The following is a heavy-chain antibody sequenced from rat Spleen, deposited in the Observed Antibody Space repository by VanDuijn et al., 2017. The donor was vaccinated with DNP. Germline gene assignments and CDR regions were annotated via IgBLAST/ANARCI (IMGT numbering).Heavy chain of an antibody. V-gene: IGHV5-27*01. CDR1: GFTFSNYY. CDR3: ATDWSYYYSIFDY. D-gene: IGHD1-2*01. CDR2: ISPGGGNT. J-gene: IGHJ2*01. Sequence: EVQLVESGGGSVQPGRSLKLSCTASGFTFSNYYMAWVRQAPTKGLELVAYISPGGGNTYYRDSVKGRFTISRDNAKNTLYLQMDSLRSEDTATYYCATDWSYYYSIFDYWGQGVMVTVSS.